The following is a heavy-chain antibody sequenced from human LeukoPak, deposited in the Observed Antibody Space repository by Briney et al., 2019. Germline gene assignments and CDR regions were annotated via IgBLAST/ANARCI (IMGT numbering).Heavy chain of an antibody. CDR1: GFTFSGAW. CDR3: VRDRVGPDY. CDR2: ITDDGTT. J-gene: IGHJ4*02. D-gene: IGHD1-26*01. Sequence: GGSLRLSCAASGFTFSGAWMHWVRQGPGTGLVWVSRITDDGTTTYADSVKGRFTISRDNAKNTLYLQMNSLRAEDTAVYYCVRDRVGPDYWGQGTLVTVSS. V-gene: IGHV3-74*03.